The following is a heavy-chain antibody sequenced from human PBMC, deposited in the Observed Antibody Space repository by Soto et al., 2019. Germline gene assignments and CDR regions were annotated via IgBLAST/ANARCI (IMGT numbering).Heavy chain of an antibody. D-gene: IGHD5-12*01. CDR3: ARTPSGDDYFVDY. Sequence: QVQLVQSGAEVKKPGSSVKVSCKASGGTFSSYTLSWVRQSPGQGLEWMGTIIPILGIANYAQKFQGRVTITADKSTSTAYMELSSLRSEDTDVYYCARTPSGDDYFVDYWGQGTLVTVSS. CDR1: GGTFSSYT. J-gene: IGHJ4*02. V-gene: IGHV1-69*02. CDR2: IIPILGIA.